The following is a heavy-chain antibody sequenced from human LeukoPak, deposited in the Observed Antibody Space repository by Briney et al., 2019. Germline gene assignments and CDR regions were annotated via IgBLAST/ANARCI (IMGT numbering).Heavy chain of an antibody. CDR1: EFTFSSYT. D-gene: IGHD2-15*01. Sequence: GGSLRLSCAASEFTFSSYTINWVRQAPGKGLEWVSSVSSTSTYISYADSVKGRFTISRDNAKNSLYLQMNSLRAEDTAVYYCARGGGNFDYWGQGTLVTVSS. V-gene: IGHV3-21*01. CDR3: ARGGGNFDY. J-gene: IGHJ4*02. CDR2: VSSTSTYI.